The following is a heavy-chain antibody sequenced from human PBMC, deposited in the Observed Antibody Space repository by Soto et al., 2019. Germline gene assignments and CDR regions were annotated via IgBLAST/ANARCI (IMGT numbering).Heavy chain of an antibody. CDR1: GYIFSSHC. J-gene: IGHJ6*02. CDR3: AREPTYQLLSTYGMDV. Sequence: ASVKVSCKASGYIFSSHCIYWVRQAPGQGLQWMGIINPGGGRTAYAQKLQGRVTMTTDTSTSTAYMELRSLRSDDTAVYYCAREPTYQLLSTYGMDVWGQGTTVTVSS. D-gene: IGHD2-2*01. V-gene: IGHV1-46*01. CDR2: INPGGGRT.